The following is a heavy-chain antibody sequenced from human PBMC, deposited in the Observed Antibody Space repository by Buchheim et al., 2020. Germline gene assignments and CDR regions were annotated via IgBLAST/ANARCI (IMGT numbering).Heavy chain of an antibody. CDR1: GFIFSSYS. J-gene: IGHJ4*02. CDR3: ARMRYSSSSRYFDY. D-gene: IGHD6-6*01. CDR2: ISSSSGNI. V-gene: IGHV3-48*01. Sequence: EVQLVESGGGLVQPGGSLRLSCAASGFIFSSYSMNWVRQAPGKGLEWVSDISSSSGNIYYADSVKGRFTISRDNAKNSLYLQMSSLSAEDTAVYYCARMRYSSSSRYFDYWAQGTL.